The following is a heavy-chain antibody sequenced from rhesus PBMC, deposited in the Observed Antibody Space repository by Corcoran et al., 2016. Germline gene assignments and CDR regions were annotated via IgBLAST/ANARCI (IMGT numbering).Heavy chain of an antibody. CDR3: ASKGYSYGWYFDL. CDR1: GSTFTDSY. D-gene: IGHD5-12*01. J-gene: IGHJ2*01. V-gene: IGHV1-138*01. Sequence: QVQLVQSGAEVKKPGSSVKVSCKASGSTFTDSYMHWSRKAPRQRLEWMGEINPKTGGTNYAQKFQGRVNMTRDTSTSTAYMELSSLRSEDKAVYYCASKGYSYGWYFDLWGPGTPITISS. CDR2: INPKTGGT.